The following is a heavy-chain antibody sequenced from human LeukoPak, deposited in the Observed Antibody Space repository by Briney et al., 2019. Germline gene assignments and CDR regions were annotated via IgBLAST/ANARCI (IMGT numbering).Heavy chain of an antibody. Sequence: GGSLRLSCAASGFTFSSYAMHWVRQAPGKGLEWVSSISRSSSYIYYADSVKGRFTISRDNAANSLYLQMNGLRDEDTAVYYCARDYAKLGYCSGSSCPDAFDVWGQGTVVTVSS. J-gene: IGHJ3*01. CDR1: GFTFSSYA. V-gene: IGHV3-21*01. CDR2: ISRSSSYI. CDR3: ARDYAKLGYCSGSSCPDAFDV. D-gene: IGHD2-2*03.